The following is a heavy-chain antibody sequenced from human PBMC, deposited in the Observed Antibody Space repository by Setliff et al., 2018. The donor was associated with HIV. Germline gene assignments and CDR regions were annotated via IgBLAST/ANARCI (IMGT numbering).Heavy chain of an antibody. V-gene: IGHV1-69*13. J-gene: IGHJ4*02. CDR1: RGTFSSFA. CDR2: IIPTFGTS. D-gene: IGHD6-19*01. Sequence: SVKVSCKTSRGTFSSFALSWVRQAPGQGLEWMGGIIPTFGTSNYAQKFQGRVTITADESMTTAYMELSGLEYEDTAVYYCASHIAVGPLGYFDYWGQGTPVTVSS. CDR3: ASHIAVGPLGYFDY.